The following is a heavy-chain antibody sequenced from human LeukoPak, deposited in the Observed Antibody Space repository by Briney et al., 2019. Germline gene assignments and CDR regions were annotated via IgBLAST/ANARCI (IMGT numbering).Heavy chain of an antibody. J-gene: IGHJ5*02. V-gene: IGHV1-2*06. CDR3: ARGYRRVVVVNNWFDP. D-gene: IGHD3-22*01. CDR2: INPNSGGT. CDR1: GYTFTCYY. Sequence: ASVKVSCKASGYTFTCYYMHWVRQAPGQGLEWMGRINPNSGGTNYAQKFQGRVTMTRDTPISTAYMELSRLRSDDTAVYYCARGYRRVVVVNNWFDPWGQGTLVTVSS.